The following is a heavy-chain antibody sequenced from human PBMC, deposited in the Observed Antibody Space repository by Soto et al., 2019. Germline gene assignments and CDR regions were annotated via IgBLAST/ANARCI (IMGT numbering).Heavy chain of an antibody. CDR1: GGSFSGYY. Sequence: QVQLQQWGAGLLKPSETLSLTCAVYGGSFSGYYWSWIRQPPGKGLEWIGEINHSGSTNYNPSLKSRVTISVDTSKNQFSLKLSSVTAADTAVYYCARSGAGVGSWYFDLWGRGTLVTVSS. J-gene: IGHJ2*01. V-gene: IGHV4-34*01. D-gene: IGHD1-26*01. CDR3: ARSGAGVGSWYFDL. CDR2: INHSGST.